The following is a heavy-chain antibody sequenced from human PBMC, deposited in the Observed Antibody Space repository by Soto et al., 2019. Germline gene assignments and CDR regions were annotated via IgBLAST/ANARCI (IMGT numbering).Heavy chain of an antibody. CDR3: ARSSSLGVVVVAATPDYYYYGMDV. V-gene: IGHV1-69*12. Sequence: QVQQVQSGAEVKKPGSSVKVSCKASGGTFSSYAISWVRQAPGQGLEWMGGIIPIFGTANYAQKFQGRVTITADESTSTAYMELSSLRSEDTAVYYCARSSSLGVVVVAATPDYYYYGMDVWGQGTTVTVSS. CDR1: GGTFSSYA. J-gene: IGHJ6*02. D-gene: IGHD2-15*01. CDR2: IIPIFGTA.